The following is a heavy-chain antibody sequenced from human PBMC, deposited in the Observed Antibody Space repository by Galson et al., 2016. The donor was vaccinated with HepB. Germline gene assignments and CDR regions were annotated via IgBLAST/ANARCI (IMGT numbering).Heavy chain of an antibody. J-gene: IGHJ6*02. Sequence: SLRLSCAASGFTFSSYDMHWVRQAPGKGLDWVAVISYDGSDKYYADSVKGRFTISSDNSKNTLYLQMNSLRAEDTAVYYCAKDRYDYLRGYYYYGMDVWGHGTTVTASS. CDR2: ISYDGSDK. V-gene: IGHV3-30*18. D-gene: IGHD5-12*01. CDR3: AKDRYDYLRGYYYYGMDV. CDR1: GFTFSSYD.